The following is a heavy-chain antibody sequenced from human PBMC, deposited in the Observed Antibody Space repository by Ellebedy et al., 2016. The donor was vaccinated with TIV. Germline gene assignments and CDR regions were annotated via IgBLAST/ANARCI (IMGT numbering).Heavy chain of an antibody. CDR2: ISSSGTPI. D-gene: IGHD6-13*01. CDR1: GFIFSDYY. J-gene: IGHJ5*02. CDR3: ARDARFIDQQHNWFDP. Sequence: GGSLRLSCAASGFIFSDYYMTWIRQAPGKGLEWISYISSSGTPIYYADSVRGRFTISRDSAKNSLDLQMNSLRADDTAVYYCARDARFIDQQHNWFDPWGQGTLVTVSS. V-gene: IGHV3-11*01.